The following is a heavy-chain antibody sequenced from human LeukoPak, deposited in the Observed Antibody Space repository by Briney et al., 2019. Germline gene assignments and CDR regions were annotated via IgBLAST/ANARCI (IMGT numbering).Heavy chain of an antibody. CDR1: GFTFSSYA. D-gene: IGHD5-18*01. J-gene: IGHJ4*02. CDR2: ISGSGGST. CDR3: AKGDRSTAHALSYFDY. Sequence: GGSLRLSCAASGFTFSSYAMSWVRQAPGKGLEWVSAISGSGGSTYYADSVKGRFTISRDNSKNTLYLQMNSLRAEDTAVYYCAKGDRSTAHALSYFDYWGQGTLVTVSS. V-gene: IGHV3-23*01.